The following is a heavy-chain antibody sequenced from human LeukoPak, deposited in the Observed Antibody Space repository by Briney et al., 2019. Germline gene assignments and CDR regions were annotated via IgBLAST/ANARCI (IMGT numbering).Heavy chain of an antibody. CDR1: GVTFNYYA. CDR3: ARHDSFIPY. V-gene: IGHV3-23*01. Sequence: PGGSLRLSCAAYGVTFNYYAMSWVRQAPGERLGWDSGISDNEGKTYYTDSVKGRFTISRDNTKNTVYLKMNNLRADDTAVYFCARHDSFIPYWGQGTLVTVSS. D-gene: IGHD5-18*01. J-gene: IGHJ4*02. CDR2: ISDNEGKT.